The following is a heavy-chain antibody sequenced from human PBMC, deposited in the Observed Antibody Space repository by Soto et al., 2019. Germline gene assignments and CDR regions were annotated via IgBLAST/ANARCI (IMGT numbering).Heavy chain of an antibody. D-gene: IGHD5-12*01. CDR2: INPNNGGT. Sequence: ASVKVSCKASGYSFTGNSMHWVRQAPGQGLEWMGWINPNNGGTNYAQRFRGWVTMTTDTSTSTAYMELRSLRSDDTAVYYCARDSGSGYFDYWGQGTLVTVSS. CDR1: GYSFTGNS. J-gene: IGHJ4*02. CDR3: ARDSGSGYFDY. V-gene: IGHV1-2*04.